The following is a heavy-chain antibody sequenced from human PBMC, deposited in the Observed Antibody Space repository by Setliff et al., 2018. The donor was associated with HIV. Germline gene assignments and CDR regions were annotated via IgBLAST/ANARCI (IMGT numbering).Heavy chain of an antibody. D-gene: IGHD2-21*01. CDR2: IKSKSDGGTT. V-gene: IGHV3-15*01. J-gene: IGHJ4*02. CDR1: GFIFTNAW. CDR3: AADIPTPLAQIDY. Sequence: GGSLRLSCETSGFIFTNAWMSWVRQSPRKGLEWLARIKSKSDGGTTSYAAPVKGRFTISRDDSKNTLYLQMNTMKTEDTAVYYCAADIPTPLAQIDYWGQGTLVTVSS.